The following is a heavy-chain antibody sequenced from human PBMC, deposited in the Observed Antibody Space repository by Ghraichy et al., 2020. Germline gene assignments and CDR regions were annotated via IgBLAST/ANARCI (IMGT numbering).Heavy chain of an antibody. D-gene: IGHD6-13*01. J-gene: IGHJ6*02. Sequence: GSLRLSCTVSGGSISSYYWSWIRQPPGKGLEWIGYIYYSGSTNYNPSLKSRVTISVDTSKNQFSLKLSSVTAADTAVYYCARAAGIAAAGTGRYYYYYGMDVWGQGTTVTVSS. CDR1: GGSISSYY. CDR3: ARAAGIAAAGTGRYYYYYGMDV. CDR2: IYYSGST. V-gene: IGHV4-59*01.